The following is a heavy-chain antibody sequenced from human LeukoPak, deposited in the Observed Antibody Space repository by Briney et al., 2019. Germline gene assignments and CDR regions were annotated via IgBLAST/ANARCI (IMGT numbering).Heavy chain of an antibody. D-gene: IGHD2-2*01. CDR2: LYYGGSA. J-gene: IGHJ5*02. V-gene: IGHV4-39*07. Sequence: SETLSLTCSGGSISSNNYYLGWIRQPPGKGLEWIGRLYYGGSAYYNPSLKSRVTMSVDTSKNQFSLKLSSVTAADTAVYYCARDVKYQLLFDPWGQGTLVTVSS. CDR1: GGSISSNNYY. CDR3: ARDVKYQLLFDP.